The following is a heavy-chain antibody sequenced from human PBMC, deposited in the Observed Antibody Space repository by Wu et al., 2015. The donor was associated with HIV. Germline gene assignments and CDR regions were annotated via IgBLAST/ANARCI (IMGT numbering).Heavy chain of an antibody. D-gene: IGHD3-10*01. CDR1: GGTFSSYA. J-gene: IGHJ5*02. CDR2: IIPIFGTA. V-gene: IGHV1-69*13. CDR3: AREPLRGTMVRERNWFDP. Sequence: QVQLVQSGAEVKKPGSSVKVSCKASGGTFSSYAISWVRQAPGQGLEWMGRIIPIFGTANYAQKFQGRVTITADESTSTAYMELSSLRSEDTAVYYCAREPLRGTMVRERNWFDPWGQGTLVTVSS.